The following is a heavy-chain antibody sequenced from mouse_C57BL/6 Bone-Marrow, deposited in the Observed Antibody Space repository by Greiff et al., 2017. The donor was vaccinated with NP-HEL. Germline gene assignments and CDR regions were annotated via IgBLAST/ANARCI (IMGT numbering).Heavy chain of an antibody. CDR3: ARAGLDMITDYFDY. CDR1: GYTFTSYD. Sequence: QVQLQQSGPELVKPGASVKLSCKASGYTFTSYDINWVKQRPGQGLEWIGWIYPRDGSTKYNEKFKGQATLTVDTSSSTAYMELHSLTFEDSAVYFCARAGLDMITDYFDYWGQGTTLTVSS. J-gene: IGHJ2*01. CDR2: IYPRDGST. D-gene: IGHD2-4*01. V-gene: IGHV1-85*01.